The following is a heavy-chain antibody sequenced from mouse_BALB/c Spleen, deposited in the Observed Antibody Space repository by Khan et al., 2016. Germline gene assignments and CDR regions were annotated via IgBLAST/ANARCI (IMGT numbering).Heavy chain of an antibody. CDR3: TRKGIFYGTYDCDS. V-gene: IGHV1-15*01. CDR1: GYTFSDYE. Sequence: VQLQESGAELVRPGASVTLSCKASGYTFSDYEMHWVKQTPVHGLQWIGSIDPETGGTAYNQKFKGQATLTAGRSSSTSYMELRSLTSEDSAVYYCTRKGIFYGTYDCDSWGQGTTLTVSA. J-gene: IGHJ2*01. CDR2: IDPETGGT. D-gene: IGHD2-1*01.